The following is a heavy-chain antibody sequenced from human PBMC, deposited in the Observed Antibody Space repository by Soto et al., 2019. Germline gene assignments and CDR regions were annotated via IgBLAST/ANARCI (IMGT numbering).Heavy chain of an antibody. Sequence: GKGLEWVSVIYSGGSTYYADSVKGRFTISRDNSKNTLYLQMNSLRAEDTAVYYFVREGERISARRPQGGDYWGHG. CDR3: VREGERISARRPQGGDY. CDR2: IYSGGST. D-gene: IGHD6-6*01. J-gene: IGHJ4*01. V-gene: IGHV3-66*01.